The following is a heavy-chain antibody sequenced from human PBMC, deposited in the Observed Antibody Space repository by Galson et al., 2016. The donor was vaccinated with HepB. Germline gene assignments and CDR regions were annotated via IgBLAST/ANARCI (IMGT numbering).Heavy chain of an antibody. J-gene: IGHJ6*02. V-gene: IGHV1-69*13. CDR2: IIPIFGSG. CDR1: GNTFSSHA. D-gene: IGHD3-10*01. CDR3: ARDERMGDTTYYHGMDV. Sequence: SVKVSCKASGNTFSSHALNWVRQAPGQGLEWMGGIIPIFGSGNYARKFQGRVTITADESTRTVYMELSGLRSEDTAVYYCARDERMGDTTYYHGMDVWGQGTTVIVSS.